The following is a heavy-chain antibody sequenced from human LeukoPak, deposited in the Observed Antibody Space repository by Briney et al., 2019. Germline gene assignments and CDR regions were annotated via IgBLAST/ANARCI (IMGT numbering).Heavy chain of an antibody. CDR1: GGSISSYY. J-gene: IGHJ4*02. CDR2: IYYSGST. V-gene: IGHV4-59*01. D-gene: IGHD5-12*01. Sequence: SETLSLTCTVSGGSISSYYWSWIRQPPGKGLEWIGYIYYSGSTNYNPSLKSRVTISVDTSKNQFSLKLSSVTAADTAVYYCARDQNSGYDSDYWGQGTLVTVSS. CDR3: ARDQNSGYDSDY.